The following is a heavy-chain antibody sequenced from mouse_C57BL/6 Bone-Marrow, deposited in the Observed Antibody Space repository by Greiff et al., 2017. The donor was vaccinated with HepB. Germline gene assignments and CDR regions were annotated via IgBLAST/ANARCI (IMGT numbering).Heavy chain of an antibody. J-gene: IGHJ3*01. CDR1: GFSLTSYG. CDR3: ARNLLLFAY. CDR2: IWSGGST. D-gene: IGHD1-1*01. V-gene: IGHV2-2*01. Sequence: QVQLKESGPGLVQPSQSLSITCTVSGFSLTSYGVHWVRQSPGKGLEWLGVIWSGGSTDYNAAFISRLSISKDNSKSQVFFKMNSLQADDTAIYYCARNLLLFAYWGQGTLVTVS.